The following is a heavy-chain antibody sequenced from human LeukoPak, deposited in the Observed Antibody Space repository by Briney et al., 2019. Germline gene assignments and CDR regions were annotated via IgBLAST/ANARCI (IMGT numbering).Heavy chain of an antibody. Sequence: AESLQIHCKGSGYSFTSYWIGWVRHMPGKGLEWMGIIYPADSDTRYSPSFQGQVTISADKSVSTAHLQWSSLKASDNAIYYCARHEFHASGSYYMAYWGQGTLVTVSS. D-gene: IGHD3-10*01. V-gene: IGHV5-51*01. CDR1: GYSFTSYW. CDR3: ARHEFHASGSYYMAY. J-gene: IGHJ1*01. CDR2: IYPADSDT.